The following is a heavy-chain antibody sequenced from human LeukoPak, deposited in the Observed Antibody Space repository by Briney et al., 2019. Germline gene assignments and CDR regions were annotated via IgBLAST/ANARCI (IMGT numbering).Heavy chain of an antibody. J-gene: IGHJ4*02. Sequence: GRSLRLSCEASGFIFSTYAMHWVRQAPGKGLEWLAVISSDGSNKYHVDSVKGRFTIPRDNSKNTLYLEMDSVRLGDTAVYYCARDDIIVGATTLDYWGQGTLVTVSS. V-gene: IGHV3-30*04. CDR1: GFIFSTYA. CDR3: ARDDIIVGATTLDY. D-gene: IGHD1-26*01. CDR2: ISSDGSNK.